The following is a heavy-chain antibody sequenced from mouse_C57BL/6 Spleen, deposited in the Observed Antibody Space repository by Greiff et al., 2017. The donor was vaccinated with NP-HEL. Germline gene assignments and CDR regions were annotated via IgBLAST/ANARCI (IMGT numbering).Heavy chain of an antibody. V-gene: IGHV7-3*01. D-gene: IGHD1-1*01. CDR1: GFTFPDYY. CDR3: ARYTAGSKGDYYAMDY. CDR2: IRNKANGYTT. Sequence: EVMLVESGGGLVQPGGSLSLSCAASGFTFPDYYMSWVRQPPGKALEWLGFIRNKANGYTTEYSASVKGRFTISRDNSQSILYLQMNALRAEDSATYYCARYTAGSKGDYYAMDYWGQGTSVTVSS. J-gene: IGHJ4*01.